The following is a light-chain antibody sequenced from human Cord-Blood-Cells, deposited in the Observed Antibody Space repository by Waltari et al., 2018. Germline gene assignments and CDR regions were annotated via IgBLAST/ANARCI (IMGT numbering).Light chain of an antibody. CDR1: SSNIGSNY. CDR2: RNN. CDR3: AAWDDSLSGRV. Sequence: QSVLTQPPSASGTPGPRVTISCSGSSSNIGSNYVYWYQQPPGTAPKLLIYRNNQRPSGVPDRFSGSKSGTSASLAISGLRYEDEADYYCAAWDDSLSGRVFGGGTKLTVL. V-gene: IGLV1-47*01. J-gene: IGLJ3*02.